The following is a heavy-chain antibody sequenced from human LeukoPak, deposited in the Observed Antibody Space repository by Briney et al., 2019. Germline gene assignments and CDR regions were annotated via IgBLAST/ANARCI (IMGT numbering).Heavy chain of an antibody. V-gene: IGHV5-51*01. J-gene: IGHJ3*02. CDR1: GYSFTSYW. CDR2: IYPGDSDT. D-gene: IGHD2-15*01. Sequence: GESLKISCKGSGYSFTSYWIGWVRQIPGKGLEWMGIIYPGDSDTRYSPSFQGQVTISADKSISTAYLQWSSLKASDTAMYYCGVVVVAATQDAFDIWGQGTMVTVSS. CDR3: GVVVVAATQDAFDI.